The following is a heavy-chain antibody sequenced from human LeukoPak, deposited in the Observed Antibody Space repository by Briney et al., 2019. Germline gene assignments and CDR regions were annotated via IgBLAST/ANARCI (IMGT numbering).Heavy chain of an antibody. CDR1: GGIFSSYA. CDR2: IIPIFGTA. Sequence: SVKVSCKASGGIFSSYAISWVRQAPGQGLEWMGGIIPIFGTAKYAQKFQGRVTITTDESTSTAYMELSSLRSEDTAVYYCVRGLGYCSSANCYTGDYYYYMDVWGKGTTVTVSS. CDR3: VRGLGYCSSANCYTGDYYYYMDV. J-gene: IGHJ6*03. V-gene: IGHV1-69*05. D-gene: IGHD2-2*02.